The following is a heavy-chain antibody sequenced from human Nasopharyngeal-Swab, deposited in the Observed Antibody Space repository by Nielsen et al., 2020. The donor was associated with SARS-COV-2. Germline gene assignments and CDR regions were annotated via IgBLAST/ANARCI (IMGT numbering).Heavy chain of an antibody. J-gene: IGHJ6*02. CDR2: MNPNSGNT. CDR3: ARMDTGYYYYYGMDV. D-gene: IGHD5-18*01. CDR1: GYTFTSYD. V-gene: IGHV1-8*01. Sequence: ASVKVSCKASGYTFTSYDINWVRQATGQGLEWMGWMNPNSGNTGYAQKFQGRVTMTRNTSISTAYMELSSLRSEDTAVYYCARMDTGYYYYYGMDVWGQGTTVTVSS.